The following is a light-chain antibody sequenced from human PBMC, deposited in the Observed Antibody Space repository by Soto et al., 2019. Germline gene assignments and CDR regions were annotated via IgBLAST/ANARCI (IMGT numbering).Light chain of an antibody. Sequence: EVVLAQSPASLSLSPGDRATLSCRADQSVSDYLAWYQQKPGQPPRLLFFDASSSATGVPHRFSAGGSGTDFTLISSSLQPEDFAVYYCQQRVNWPPTFGGGTKVEI. CDR1: QSVSDY. J-gene: IGKJ4*01. V-gene: IGKV3-11*01. CDR3: QQRVNWPPT. CDR2: DAS.